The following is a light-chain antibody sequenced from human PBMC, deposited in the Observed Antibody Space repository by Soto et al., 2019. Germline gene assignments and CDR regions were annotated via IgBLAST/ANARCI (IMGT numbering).Light chain of an antibody. CDR2: GNS. CDR1: SSNIGAGYL. Sequence: QSVLTQPPSVSGAPGQRVTISCTGSSSNIGAGYLVHWYQHLPGTAPKVLIYGNSNRPSGVPDRFSGSKSGTSASLAITGLQAEDEADYYCQSYDGNLNGYVFGTGTKVTVL. V-gene: IGLV1-40*01. J-gene: IGLJ1*01. CDR3: QSYDGNLNGYV.